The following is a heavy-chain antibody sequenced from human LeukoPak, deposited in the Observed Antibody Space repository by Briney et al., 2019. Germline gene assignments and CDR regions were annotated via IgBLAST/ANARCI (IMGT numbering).Heavy chain of an antibody. J-gene: IGHJ6*02. V-gene: IGHV3-48*04. D-gene: IGHD6-19*01. CDR2: IDSSGSTI. Sequence: GGSLRLSCAASGFTFRTYGMSWVRQSPGKGLEWLSYIDSSGSTIYYEDSVQGRFTISRDNAKNSLYLQMNSLRAEDTAVYYCARFSGPGVDGMDVWGQGTTVTVSS. CDR1: GFTFRTYG. CDR3: ARFSGPGVDGMDV.